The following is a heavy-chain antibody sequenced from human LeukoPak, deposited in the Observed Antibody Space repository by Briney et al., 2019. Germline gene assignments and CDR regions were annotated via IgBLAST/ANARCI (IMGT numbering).Heavy chain of an antibody. V-gene: IGHV4-34*01. D-gene: IGHD2-15*01. Sequence: SETLSLTCAVYGGSFSGYYWSWIRQPPGKGLEWIGEINHSGSTNYNPSLKSRITISVDTSKNQFSLKLSSVTAADTAVYYCARGRNHQRRSTYCSDGSCRNYYYYYMDVWGKGTTVTVSS. CDR2: INHSGST. CDR3: ARGRNHQRRSTYCSDGSCRNYYYYYMDV. J-gene: IGHJ6*03. CDR1: GGSFSGYY.